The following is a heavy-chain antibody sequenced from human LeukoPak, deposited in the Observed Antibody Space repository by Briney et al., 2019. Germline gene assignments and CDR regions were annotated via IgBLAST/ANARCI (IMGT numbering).Heavy chain of an antibody. J-gene: IGHJ3*02. CDR3: ASFADSSGYNAFDI. D-gene: IGHD3-22*01. CDR1: GDSVSSNSAA. Sequence: SQTLSLTCAISGDSVSSNSAAWNWIRQSPSRGLEWLGRTYYRSKWYNDYAVPVKSRITINPDTSKNQFSLQLNSVTPEDTAVYYCASFADSSGYNAFDIWGQGTMVTVSS. V-gene: IGHV6-1*01. CDR2: TYYRSKWYN.